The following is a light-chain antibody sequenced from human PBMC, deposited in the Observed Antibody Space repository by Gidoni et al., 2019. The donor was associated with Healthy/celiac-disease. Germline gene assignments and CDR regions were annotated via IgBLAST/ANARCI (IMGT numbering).Light chain of an antibody. CDR3: QVWDSSSDHPDVV. CDR1: NIGSKS. V-gene: IGLV3-21*04. J-gene: IGLJ2*01. Sequence: SYVLTQPPSVSVAQEKAARFTCGGNNIGSKSVHWYRQRPGQAPLLVIYDDRDRPSGIPERFSGSNSGNTATLTISRVEAGDEADYYCQVWDSSSDHPDVVFGGGTKLTVL. CDR2: DDR.